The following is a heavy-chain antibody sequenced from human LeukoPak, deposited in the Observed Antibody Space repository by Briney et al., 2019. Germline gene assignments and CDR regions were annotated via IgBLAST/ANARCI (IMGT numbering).Heavy chain of an antibody. CDR3: ARAHRGWTIVGAAHWFDP. Sequence: SETLSLTCAVYGGSFSGYYWSWIRQPPGKGLEWIGEINHSGSTNYNPSLKSRVTISVDTSKNQFSLKLSSVTAADTAVYYCARAHRGWTIVGAAHWFDPWGQGTLVTVSS. V-gene: IGHV4-34*01. CDR2: INHSGST. CDR1: GGSFSGYY. J-gene: IGHJ5*02. D-gene: IGHD1-26*01.